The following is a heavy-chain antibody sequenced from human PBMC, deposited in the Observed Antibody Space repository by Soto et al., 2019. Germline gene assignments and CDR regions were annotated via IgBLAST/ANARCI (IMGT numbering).Heavy chain of an antibody. Sequence: GGSLRLSCAASGFTFSNFEMHWVRQAPGKGLEWVSYINTAGSTKYYAESVKGRFTISRDNARNSLFLQMNSLRAEDTAVYYCARAECSTPNCLTAYYSYGLDVWGQGTTVTVSS. CDR3: ARAECSTPNCLTAYYSYGLDV. V-gene: IGHV3-48*03. CDR2: INTAGSTK. D-gene: IGHD2-2*01. CDR1: GFTFSNFE. J-gene: IGHJ6*02.